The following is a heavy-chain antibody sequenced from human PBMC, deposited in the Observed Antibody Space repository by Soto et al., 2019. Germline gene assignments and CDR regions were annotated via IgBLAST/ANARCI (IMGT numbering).Heavy chain of an antibody. D-gene: IGHD1-20*01. V-gene: IGHV3-21*01. J-gene: IGHJ6*02. CDR3: ARYNWNDVPYYGMDV. Sequence: PGGSLRLSCAASGFTFSSYSMNWVRQAPGKGLEWVSSISSSSSYIYYADSVKGRFTISRDNAKNSLYLQMNSLRAEDTAVYYCARYNWNDVPYYGMDVWGQGTTVTISS. CDR1: GFTFSSYS. CDR2: ISSSSSYI.